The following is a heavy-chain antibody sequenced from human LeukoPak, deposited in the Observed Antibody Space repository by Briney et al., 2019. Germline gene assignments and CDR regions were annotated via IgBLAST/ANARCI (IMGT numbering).Heavy chain of an antibody. V-gene: IGHV1-46*01. J-gene: IGHJ4*02. CDR2: INPSGGST. Sequence: ASVKVSCKASGYTFTRYYIHWVRQAPGQGLEWKGIINPSGGSTTYTQKFQGRVTVTGDTSTSTVYMELSSLRSEDTAVYYCARGPYRYFDYWGQGTLVTVSS. CDR1: GYTFTRYY. CDR3: ARGPYRYFDY. D-gene: IGHD5-18*01.